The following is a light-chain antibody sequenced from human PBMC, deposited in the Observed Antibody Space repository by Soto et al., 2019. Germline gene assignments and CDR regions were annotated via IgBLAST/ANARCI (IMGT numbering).Light chain of an antibody. V-gene: IGKV4-1*01. CDR1: QSVLSSSNDKTY. Sequence: DIVMTQSPDSLAVSLGERATINCKSSQSVLSSSNDKTYLAWYQQKPGQPPNLLIYWASTRESGVPDRFSGSGSGTDFTLTISSLQAEDVAVYYCHQYYSTPYTFGQGTKLEIK. J-gene: IGKJ2*01. CDR2: WAS. CDR3: HQYYSTPYT.